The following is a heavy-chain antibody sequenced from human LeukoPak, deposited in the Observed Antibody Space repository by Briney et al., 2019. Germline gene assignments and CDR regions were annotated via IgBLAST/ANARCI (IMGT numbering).Heavy chain of an antibody. J-gene: IGHJ5*02. CDR1: GGSISSYY. V-gene: IGHV4-59*01. CDR3: ARDPRGGYDFWSGSPNWFDP. D-gene: IGHD3-3*01. Sequence: SETLSLTCTVSGGSISSYYWSWIRQPPGKGLEWTGYIYYSGSTNYNPSLKSRVTISVDTSKNQFSLKLSSVTAADTAAYYCARDPRGGYDFWSGSPNWFDPWGQGTLVTVSS. CDR2: IYYSGST.